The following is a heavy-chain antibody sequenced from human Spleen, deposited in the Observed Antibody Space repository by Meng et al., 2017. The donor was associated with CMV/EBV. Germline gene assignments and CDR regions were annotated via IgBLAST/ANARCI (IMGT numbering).Heavy chain of an antibody. J-gene: IGHJ4*02. CDR2: IYYSGST. CDR1: GGSISSSSYY. CDR3: TRGTYNWNFWAY. Sequence: SETLSLTRTVSGGSISSSSYYWGWIRQPPGKGLEWIGSIYYSGSTYYNPSLKSRVAISVDTSKNQFSLKLNSVTAADTAVYYCTRGTYNWNFWAYWGLGTLVTVSS. D-gene: IGHD1-7*01. V-gene: IGHV4-39*07.